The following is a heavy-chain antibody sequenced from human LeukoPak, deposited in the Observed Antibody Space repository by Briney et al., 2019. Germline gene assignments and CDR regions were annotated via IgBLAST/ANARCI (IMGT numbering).Heavy chain of an antibody. V-gene: IGHV3-23*01. CDR1: GYTFNSYA. CDR3: ARDRGERWGATEYYFDY. J-gene: IGHJ4*02. Sequence: GGSLRLPCAASGYTFNSYAMRWVRQAPGKGLEWVSAISGSGGSTYYAHSVKGRFTISRDNPKHTLYLQMNSLRAEDRAVYYCARDRGERWGATEYYFDYWGQGTLVTVSS. D-gene: IGHD1-26*01. CDR2: ISGSGGST.